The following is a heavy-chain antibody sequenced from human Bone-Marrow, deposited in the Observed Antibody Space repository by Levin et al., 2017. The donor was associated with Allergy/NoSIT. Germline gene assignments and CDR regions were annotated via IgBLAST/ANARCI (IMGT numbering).Heavy chain of an antibody. D-gene: IGHD3-22*01. V-gene: IGHV3-11*01. J-gene: IGHJ6*02. CDR3: ARDSVYDSSGYIQYGMDV. CDR2: ISSSGSTI. Sequence: GGSLRLSCAASGFTFSDYYMSWIRQAPGKGLEWVSYISSSGSTIYYADSVKGRFTISRDNAKNSLYLQMNSLRAEDTAVYYCARDSVYDSSGYIQYGMDVWGQGTTVTVSS. CDR1: GFTFSDYY.